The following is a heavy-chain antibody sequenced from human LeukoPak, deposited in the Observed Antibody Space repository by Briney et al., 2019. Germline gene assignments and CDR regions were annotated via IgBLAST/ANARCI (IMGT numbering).Heavy chain of an antibody. J-gene: IGHJ3*02. CDR3: ATLESMGGAFDI. Sequence: GGPLRLSCAASGFTFDDYAMHWVRQAPGKGLEWVSGISWNSGSIGYADSVKGRFTISRDNAKNSLYLQMNSLRAEDTALYYCATLESMGGAFDIWGQGTMVTVSS. V-gene: IGHV3-9*01. CDR1: GFTFDDYA. CDR2: ISWNSGSI. D-gene: IGHD3-16*01.